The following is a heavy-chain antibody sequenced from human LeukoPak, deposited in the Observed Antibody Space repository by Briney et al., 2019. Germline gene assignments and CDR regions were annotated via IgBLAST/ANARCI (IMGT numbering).Heavy chain of an antibody. D-gene: IGHD3-22*01. CDR1: GFTFDDYG. CDR2: IHWNGGST. V-gene: IGHV3-20*04. J-gene: IGHJ4*02. Sequence: GGSLRLSCAASGFTFDDYGMSWVRQAPGKGLEWVSGIHWNGGSTGYADSVKGRFTISRDNAKNSLYLQMNSLRAGDTALYYCARERTYYYDSNPDYFDYWGQGTLVTVSS. CDR3: ARERTYYYDSNPDYFDY.